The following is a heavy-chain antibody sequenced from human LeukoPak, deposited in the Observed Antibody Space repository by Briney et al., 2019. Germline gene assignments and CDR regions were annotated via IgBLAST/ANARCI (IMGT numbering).Heavy chain of an antibody. CDR2: ISAYNGTT. J-gene: IGHJ6*03. D-gene: IGHD1-26*01. Sequence: ASVKVSCNASGYTFTSYCISWVRQPPGQGLEWMGWISAYNGTTNYAQHLQGRVTMTTDTSTSTAYMELRSLRSGDTAVYYCARDLVPLYYYYYMDVWGKGTTVTVSS. CDR1: GYTFTSYC. V-gene: IGHV1-18*01. CDR3: ARDLVPLYYYYYMDV.